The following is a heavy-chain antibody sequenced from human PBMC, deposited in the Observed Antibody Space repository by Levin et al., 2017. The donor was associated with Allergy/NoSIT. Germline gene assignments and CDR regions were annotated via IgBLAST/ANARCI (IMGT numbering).Heavy chain of an antibody. V-gene: IGHV3-30-3*01. D-gene: IGHD5-24*01. CDR3: ARSLDDYAGY. J-gene: IGHJ4*02. CDR2: ISYDGSNK. Sequence: GGSLRLSCAASGFTFSSYAMHWVRQAPGKGLEWVAVISYDGSNKYYADSVKGRFTISRDNSKNTLYLQMNSLRAEDTAVYYCARSLDDYAGYWGQGTLVTVSS. CDR1: GFTFSSYA.